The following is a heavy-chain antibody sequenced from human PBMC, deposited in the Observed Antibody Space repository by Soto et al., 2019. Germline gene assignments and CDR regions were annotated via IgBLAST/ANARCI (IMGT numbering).Heavy chain of an antibody. CDR1: GYTFTSYG. V-gene: IGHV1-18*01. J-gene: IGHJ5*02. D-gene: IGHD2-2*01. Sequence: QVQLVQSGAEVKKPGASVKVSCKASGYTFTSYGISWVRQAPGQGLEWMGWISAYNGNTNYAQKLQGRVTMTPDTSTSTAYMELRSLRSDDTAVYYCASRGCSSTSCYEDWFDPWGQGTLVTVSS. CDR3: ASRGCSSTSCYEDWFDP. CDR2: ISAYNGNT.